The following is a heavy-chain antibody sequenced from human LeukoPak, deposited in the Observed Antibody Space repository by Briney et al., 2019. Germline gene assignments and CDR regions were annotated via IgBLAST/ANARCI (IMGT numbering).Heavy chain of an antibody. CDR1: GGSFSGYY. V-gene: IGHV4-34*01. CDR2: INHSGST. Sequence: SETLSLTCAVYGGSFSGYYWSWIRQPPGKGLEWIGEINHSGSTNYNPSLKSRVTISVDTSKNQFPLKLSSVTAADTAVYYCAVNSGDCSSTSCYMDYWGQGTLVTVSS. CDR3: AVNSGDCSSTSCYMDY. D-gene: IGHD2-2*02. J-gene: IGHJ4*02.